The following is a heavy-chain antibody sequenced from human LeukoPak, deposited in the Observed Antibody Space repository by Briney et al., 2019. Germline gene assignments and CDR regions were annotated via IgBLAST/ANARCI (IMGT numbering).Heavy chain of an antibody. V-gene: IGHV1-46*01. D-gene: IGHD2-21*02. Sequence: ASVKVSCKASGYSFTTYYIHWVRQAPGQGLEWMGIINPSGGTTSYAQIFQGGVTVTRDTSTSTVYMEVSSLRFDDTAVYYCARVKMTAPGNYYGMDVWGQGTTVTVS. CDR1: GYSFTTYY. CDR3: ARVKMTAPGNYYGMDV. J-gene: IGHJ6*02. CDR2: INPSGGTT.